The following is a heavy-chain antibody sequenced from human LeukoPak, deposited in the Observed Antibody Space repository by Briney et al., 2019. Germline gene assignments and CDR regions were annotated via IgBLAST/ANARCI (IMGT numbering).Heavy chain of an antibody. J-gene: IGHJ4*02. CDR2: ITGSGEST. V-gene: IGHV3-23*01. CDR3: ARQRTGSNWDC. D-gene: IGHD1-26*01. Sequence: GGSLRLSCAASGFTFNNYAMWWVRQAPGKGPEWVSDITGSGESTHYADSVKGRFTISRDYSKNTLYLQMNSLTAEDAAVYYCARQRTGSNWDCWGQGTWVSVSS. CDR1: GFTFNNYA.